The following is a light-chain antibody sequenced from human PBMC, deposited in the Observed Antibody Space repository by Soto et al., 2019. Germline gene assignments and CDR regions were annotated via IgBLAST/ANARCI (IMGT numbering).Light chain of an antibody. Sequence: DIQMTQSPSSLSASVGDRVTITCRASQSISSYLNWYQQKPGKAPKLLIYAASSLQSGVPSRFSGSGSGPDFTLNISSLQPEDFATYYCQQSYSTARTFGQGTKVEIK. CDR2: AAS. CDR3: QQSYSTART. V-gene: IGKV1-39*01. CDR1: QSISSY. J-gene: IGKJ1*01.